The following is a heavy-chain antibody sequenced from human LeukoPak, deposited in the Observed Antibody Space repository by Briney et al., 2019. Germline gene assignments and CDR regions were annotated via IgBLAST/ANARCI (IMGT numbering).Heavy chain of an antibody. CDR2: INPNSGGT. D-gene: IGHD3-10*01. Sequence: ASVKVSCKASGYTFTGYYMHWVRQAPGQGLEWMGWINPNSGGTNYAQKFQGRVTMTRDTSISTAYMELSRLRSDDTAVYYCARAVTMVRGVPFGYWGQGTLVTVSS. V-gene: IGHV1-2*02. J-gene: IGHJ4*02. CDR3: ARAVTMVRGVPFGY. CDR1: GYTFTGYY.